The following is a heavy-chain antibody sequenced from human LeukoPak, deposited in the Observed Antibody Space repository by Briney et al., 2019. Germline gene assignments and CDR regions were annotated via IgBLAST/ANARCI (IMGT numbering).Heavy chain of an antibody. CDR2: NYYSGST. V-gene: IGHV4-39*01. CDR1: LGSTTSTMYY. CDR3: ARVSSGWYEWHWFDP. Sequence: PSETLSLTPTLSLGSTTSTMYYWGSIRQPPGNGLGWLGYNYYSGSTYYNPSLRSLVTISVDTSKTQFSLKLSSVTAADTAVYYSARVSSGWYEWHWFDPWGQGTLVTVSS. D-gene: IGHD6-19*01. J-gene: IGHJ5*02.